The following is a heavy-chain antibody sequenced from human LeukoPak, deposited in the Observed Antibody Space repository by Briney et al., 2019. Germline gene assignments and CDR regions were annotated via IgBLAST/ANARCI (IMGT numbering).Heavy chain of an antibody. Sequence: GGSLRLSCAASGFTFSSYAMNWVRQAPGKGLEWVSGISGSGVSAFNADSVKGRFTISRDNSKNTLWLQMNSLRAEDTAVYYCAKAANYDFWSGYDRIDDWGQGTLVTVSS. CDR2: ISGSGVSA. D-gene: IGHD3-3*01. J-gene: IGHJ4*02. CDR1: GFTFSSYA. CDR3: AKAANYDFWSGYDRIDD. V-gene: IGHV3-23*01.